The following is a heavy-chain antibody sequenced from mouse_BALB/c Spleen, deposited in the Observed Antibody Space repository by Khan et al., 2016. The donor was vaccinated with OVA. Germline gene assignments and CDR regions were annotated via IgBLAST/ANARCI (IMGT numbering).Heavy chain of an antibody. V-gene: IGHV2-6-1*01. D-gene: IGHD6-1*01. CDR1: GFSLTNYG. CDR3: SKLPYFPYHGIDY. Sequence: QVQLKQSGPGLVAPSQSLSITCTISGFSLTNYGVHWVRQPPGKGLEWLVLMWSDGSTTYNSALKSRLTISKDNSKSQVFFKMNSHPTYDTAISFFSKLPYFPYHGIDYRGQGNSVTVSS. CDR2: MWSDGST. J-gene: IGHJ4*01.